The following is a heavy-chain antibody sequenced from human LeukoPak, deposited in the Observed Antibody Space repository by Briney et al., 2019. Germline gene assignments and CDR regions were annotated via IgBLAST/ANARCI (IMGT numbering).Heavy chain of an antibody. Sequence: GGSLRLSCAASGFTFSSYWMSWVRQAPGKGLECVANIKQDGSEKYYVDSVKGRFTISRDNAKNSLYLQMNSLRAEDTAVYYCGGGPGYSYGYGNFDYWGQGTLVSVSS. CDR2: IKQDGSEK. D-gene: IGHD5-18*01. V-gene: IGHV3-7*01. J-gene: IGHJ4*02. CDR3: GGGPGYSYGYGNFDY. CDR1: GFTFSSYW.